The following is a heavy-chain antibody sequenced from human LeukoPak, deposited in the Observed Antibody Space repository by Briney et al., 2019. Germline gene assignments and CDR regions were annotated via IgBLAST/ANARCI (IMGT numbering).Heavy chain of an antibody. D-gene: IGHD6-13*01. J-gene: IGHJ5*02. CDR2: IYTSGST. CDR1: GGSISSYY. CDR3: ARDHSSSWYGYTTNWFDP. V-gene: IGHV4-4*07. Sequence: SETLSLTCTVSGGSISSYYWSWIRQPAGKGLEWIGRIYTSGSTNYNPSLKSRVTMSVDTSKNQFSLKLSSVTAADTAGYYCARDHSSSWYGYTTNWFDPWGQGTLVTVSS.